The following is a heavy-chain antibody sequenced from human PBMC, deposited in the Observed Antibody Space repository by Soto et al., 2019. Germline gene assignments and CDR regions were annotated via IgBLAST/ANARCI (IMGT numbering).Heavy chain of an antibody. V-gene: IGHV4-34*01. D-gene: IGHD3-22*01. Sequence: FETLSLTCAVDGGSFRGYDWSWLRTTPGKGLEWIGEINHSGSTNYNPSLKSRVTISVDTSKNQFSLKLSSVTAADTAVYYCARVPYYYDSSGYFYFDYWGQGNLVTVS. CDR3: ARVPYYYDSSGYFYFDY. CDR1: GGSFRGYD. J-gene: IGHJ4*02. CDR2: INHSGST.